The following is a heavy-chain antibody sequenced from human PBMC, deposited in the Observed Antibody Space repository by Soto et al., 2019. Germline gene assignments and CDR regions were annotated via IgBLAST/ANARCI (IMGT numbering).Heavy chain of an antibody. Sequence: ASVKVSCKASGYTFTGYYMHWVRQAPGQGLEWMGWINPNSGGTNYAQKFQGWVTMTRDTSISTAYMELSRLRSDDTAVYYCARDGIMITFGGERYYYMDVWGKGTTVTVSS. CDR1: GYTFTGYY. D-gene: IGHD3-16*01. V-gene: IGHV1-2*04. CDR3: ARDGIMITFGGERYYYMDV. CDR2: INPNSGGT. J-gene: IGHJ6*03.